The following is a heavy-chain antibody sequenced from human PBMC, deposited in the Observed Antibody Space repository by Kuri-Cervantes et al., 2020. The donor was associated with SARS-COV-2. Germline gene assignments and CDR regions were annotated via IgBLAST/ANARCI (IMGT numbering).Heavy chain of an antibody. V-gene: IGHV1-2*02. CDR2: INPNSGGT. J-gene: IGHJ4*02. CDR3: ARDDTTSIAARFDY. D-gene: IGHD6-6*01. Sequence: ASVKVSCKASGYTFTSYAMHWVRQAPGQGLEWMGWINPNSGGTNYAQKFQGRVTMTRDTSISTAYMELSRLTSDDTAVYYCARDDTTSIAARFDYWGQGTLVTVSS. CDR1: GYTFTSYA.